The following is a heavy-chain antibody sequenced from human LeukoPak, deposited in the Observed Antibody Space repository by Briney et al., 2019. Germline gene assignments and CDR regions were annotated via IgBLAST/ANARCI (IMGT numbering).Heavy chain of an antibody. J-gene: IGHJ4*02. D-gene: IGHD5-18*01. CDR1: GYPFTTYG. V-gene: IGHV1-18*04. CDR3: ARGRVTSAQGDFDY. Sequence: ASVKVSCKASGYPFTTYGISWVRQAPGQRLEWMGWISGYNANTNNAQNLQGRVTMTTDTSTTTAYTELRSLTTDETAVYCFARGRVTSAQGDFDYWGQGTLVTVSS. CDR2: ISGYNANT.